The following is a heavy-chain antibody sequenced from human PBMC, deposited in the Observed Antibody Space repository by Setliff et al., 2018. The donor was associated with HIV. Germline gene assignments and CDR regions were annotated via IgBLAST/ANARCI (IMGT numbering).Heavy chain of an antibody. V-gene: IGHV4-38-2*01. CDR1: GFSISRSYY. J-gene: IGHJ4*02. CDR2: VYHSGST. D-gene: IGHD2-15*01. CDR3: ARGGGVAVTTTGGTASFDY. Sequence: SETLSLTCAASGFSISRSYYWAWIRQPPGKGLEWIASVYHSGSTYYNPSLKSRVAISVDTSKNQFSLRVSSVTATDTAVYFCARGGGVAVTTTGGTASFDYWGQGTLVPSPQ.